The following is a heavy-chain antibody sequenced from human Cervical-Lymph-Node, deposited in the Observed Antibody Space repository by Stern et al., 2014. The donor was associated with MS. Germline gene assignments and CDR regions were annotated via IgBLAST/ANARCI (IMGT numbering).Heavy chain of an antibody. CDR3: ARDFTTGDFSGWPPHNCFDP. V-gene: IGHV4-61*02. J-gene: IGHJ5*02. CDR1: GGSISSGNYY. CDR2: IYTTGPT. Sequence: QVQLQESGPGLVKPSQTLSLTCTVSGGSISSGNYYWNWIRQPAKKGLEWIGRIYTTGPTNSTPPRTTQPTISLHPSKTQFSLKLSSVTAADTAVYYCARDFTTGDFSGWPPHNCFDPWGQGTLVTVSS. D-gene: IGHD6-25*01.